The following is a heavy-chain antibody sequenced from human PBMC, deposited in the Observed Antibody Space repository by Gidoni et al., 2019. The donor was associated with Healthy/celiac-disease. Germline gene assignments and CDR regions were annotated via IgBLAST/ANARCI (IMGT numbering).Heavy chain of an antibody. CDR1: GFTFSSYA. CDR3: ARDPSGSYTTPPGILDY. J-gene: IGHJ4*02. V-gene: IGHV3-30-3*01. D-gene: IGHD1-26*01. CDR2: ISYDGSNK. Sequence: QVQLVESGGGVVQPGRSLRLSCAASGFTFSSYAMHWVRQAPGKGLEWVAVISYDGSNKYYADSVKGRFTISRDNSKNTLYLQMNSLRAEDTAVYYCARDPSGSYTTPPGILDYWGQGTLVTVSS.